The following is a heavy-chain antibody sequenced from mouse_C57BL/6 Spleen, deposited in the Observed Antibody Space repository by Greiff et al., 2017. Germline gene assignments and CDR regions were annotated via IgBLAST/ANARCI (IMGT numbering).Heavy chain of an antibody. D-gene: IGHD2-4*01. CDR3: ARIFYYDYDVNAMDY. Sequence: VQLQQSGPELVKPGASVKMSCKASGYTFTDYNMHWVKQSHGKSLEWIGYINPNNGGTSYNQKFKGKATLTVNKSSSTAYMELRSLTSEDSAVYYCARIFYYDYDVNAMDYWGQGTSVTVSS. CDR1: GYTFTDYN. J-gene: IGHJ4*01. V-gene: IGHV1-22*01. CDR2: INPNNGGT.